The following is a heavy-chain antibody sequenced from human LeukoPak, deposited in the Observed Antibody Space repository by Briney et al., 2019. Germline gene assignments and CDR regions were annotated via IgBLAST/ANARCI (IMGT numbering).Heavy chain of an antibody. CDR1: GGSFSGYY. J-gene: IGHJ6*03. CDR3: ARGQSRIQLWYTREYYYMDV. Sequence: SETLSLTCTVYGGSFSGYYWSWIRQPPGKGLEWIGEINHSGSTNYNPSLKSRVTISVDTSKNQFSLKLSSVTAADTAVYYCARGQSRIQLWYTREYYYMDVWGKGTTVTVSS. D-gene: IGHD5-18*01. V-gene: IGHV4-34*01. CDR2: INHSGST.